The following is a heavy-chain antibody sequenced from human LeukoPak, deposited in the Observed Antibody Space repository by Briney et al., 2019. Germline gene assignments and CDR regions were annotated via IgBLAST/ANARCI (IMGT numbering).Heavy chain of an antibody. D-gene: IGHD1-26*01. CDR1: GYTFTSYA. CDR2: IIPILGIA. J-gene: IGHJ4*02. CDR3: ARGFTSGSYPGFGY. V-gene: IGHV1-69*04. Sequence: GASVKVSCKASGYTFTSYAISWVRQAPGQGLEWMGRIIPILGIANYAQKFQGRVTITADKSTSTAYMELSSLRSEDTAVYYCARGFTSGSYPGFGYWGQGTLVTVSS.